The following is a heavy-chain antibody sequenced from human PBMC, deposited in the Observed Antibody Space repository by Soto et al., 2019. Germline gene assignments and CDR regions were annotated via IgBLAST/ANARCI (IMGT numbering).Heavy chain of an antibody. CDR1: GGTFSGYF. CDR2: INHSGST. J-gene: IGHJ4*02. D-gene: IGHD3-10*01. Sequence: PSQTMSLTCAVYGGTFSGYFWSWIRQPPGKGLEWIGEINHSGSTNYNPSLKSRVTMAVDTSKNQFSLKLSSVTAADTAVYYCARGRERNYYGSGTYYVDYWGQGTLVTVSS. V-gene: IGHV4-34*01. CDR3: ARGRERNYYGSGTYYVDY.